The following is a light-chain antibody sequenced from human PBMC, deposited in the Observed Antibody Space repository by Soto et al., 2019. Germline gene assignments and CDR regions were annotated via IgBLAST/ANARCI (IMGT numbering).Light chain of an antibody. CDR2: AAS. Sequence: DIQMTQSPSSLSASVGDRVTITCRASQSISSYLNWYQQKPGKAPKLLIYAASSLQSGVPSRFSGSGSVTDFTLTISSLQPEDFATYYCQQSYSTPFITFGQGTRLEIK. J-gene: IGKJ5*01. CDR3: QQSYSTPFIT. V-gene: IGKV1-39*01. CDR1: QSISSY.